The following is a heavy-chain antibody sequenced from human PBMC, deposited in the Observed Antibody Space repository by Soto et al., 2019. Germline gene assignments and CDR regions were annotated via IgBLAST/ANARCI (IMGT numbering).Heavy chain of an antibody. CDR3: ARGGGSLNY. J-gene: IGHJ4*02. D-gene: IGHD2-15*01. CDR1: GFSFSISA. V-gene: IGHV3-21*02. Sequence: DVQLVESGGGLVKPGGSLRLSCEVSGFSFSISAMNWVRQAPGKGLEWVSSINSGSTSVRYADSVKGRFTISRDNANNSLSLHMNSLRVEHTAVYYCARGGGSLNYWGQGTLVTVSS. CDR2: INSGSTSV.